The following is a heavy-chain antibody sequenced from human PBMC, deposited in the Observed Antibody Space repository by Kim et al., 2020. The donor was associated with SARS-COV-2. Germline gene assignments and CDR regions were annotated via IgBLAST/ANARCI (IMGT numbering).Heavy chain of an antibody. Sequence: GGSLRLSCAASGFAFNSYGMSWVRQTPGKGLEWVSSISESGGRTYVAASVQGRFTISRDNSENMLVLQMDSLRVEDTAMYYCAKAPSITTSIVRAFYFHGMDVWGQGITVTVSS. CDR3: AKAPSITTSIVRAFYFHGMDV. CDR2: ISESGGRT. CDR1: GFAFNSYG. J-gene: IGHJ6*02. V-gene: IGHV3-23*01. D-gene: IGHD4-4*01.